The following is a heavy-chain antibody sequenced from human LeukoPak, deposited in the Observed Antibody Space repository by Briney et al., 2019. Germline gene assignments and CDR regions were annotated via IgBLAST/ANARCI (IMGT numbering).Heavy chain of an antibody. Sequence: GESLRLSCAASGFTFSSYSLNWVRQAPGKGLEWVSYISSSSSTIYYADSVKGRFTISRDNAKNSLYLQMNSLRAEDTAVYYCTRVVITMVRGVIISYFDYWGQGTLVTVSS. CDR3: TRVVITMVRGVIISYFDY. CDR2: ISSSSSTI. CDR1: GFTFSSYS. D-gene: IGHD3-10*01. V-gene: IGHV3-48*04. J-gene: IGHJ4*02.